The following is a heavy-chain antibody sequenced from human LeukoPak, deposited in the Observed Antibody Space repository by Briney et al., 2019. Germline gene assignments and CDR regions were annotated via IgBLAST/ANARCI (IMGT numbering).Heavy chain of an antibody. CDR2: INESGTT. V-gene: IGHV4-34*01. Sequence: SETLSLTSAVYGGSLSGHHWSWIRQAPGKGLEWIGEINESGTTNYNPSLRSRVTISGDTSKNQFSLKLSSLTAADTAVYYCARGGGLRMLYASPFKYWGQGTLITVSS. CDR3: ARGGGLRMLYASPFKY. J-gene: IGHJ4*02. D-gene: IGHD2-8*01. CDR1: GGSLSGHH.